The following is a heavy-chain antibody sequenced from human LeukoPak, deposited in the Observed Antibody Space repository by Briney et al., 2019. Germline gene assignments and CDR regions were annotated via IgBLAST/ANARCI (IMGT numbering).Heavy chain of an antibody. CDR2: IKPDGSES. CDR1: GFTFNTYW. Sequence: GGSLRLSCAASGFTFNTYWMSWVRQAPGKGLEWVANIKPDGSESYYADSVKGRFSISRDNTKNSLYLQMNSLRAEDTAVYYCARDVRSGLNYFVFADYWGQGTLVTVSS. J-gene: IGHJ4*02. D-gene: IGHD3-10*02. V-gene: IGHV3-7*01. CDR3: ARDVRSGLNYFVFADY.